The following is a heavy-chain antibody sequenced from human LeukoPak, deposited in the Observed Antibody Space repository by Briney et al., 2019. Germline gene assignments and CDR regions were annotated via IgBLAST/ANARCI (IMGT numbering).Heavy chain of an antibody. D-gene: IGHD3-10*01. CDR3: ARKTGGSGTYKGVFDM. CDR2: IYPGDSDT. CDR1: GYTFTSYW. Sequence: GESLKISCKGSGYTFTSYWIGWVRQMPGKGLEWMGIIYPGDSDTRYSPSFQGQVTMAVDRSITTAYLQWSSLKASDTAIYYCARKTGGSGTYKGVFDMWGQGTMVTVSS. V-gene: IGHV5-51*01. J-gene: IGHJ3*02.